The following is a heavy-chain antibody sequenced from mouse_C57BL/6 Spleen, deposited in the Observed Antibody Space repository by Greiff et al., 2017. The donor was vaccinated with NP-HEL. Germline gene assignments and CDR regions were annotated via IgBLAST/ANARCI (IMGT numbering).Heavy chain of an antibody. CDR1: GYTFTDYE. CDR2: IDPETGGT. V-gene: IGHV1-15*01. CDR3: TRRGSYYGSSYGY. Sequence: QVQLQQSGAELVRPGASVTLSCKASGYTFTDYEMHWVKQTPVHGLEWIGAIDPETGGTAYDQKFKGKAILTADKSSSTAYMELRSLTSEDSAVYYCTRRGSYYGSSYGYWGQGTTLTVSS. J-gene: IGHJ2*01. D-gene: IGHD1-1*01.